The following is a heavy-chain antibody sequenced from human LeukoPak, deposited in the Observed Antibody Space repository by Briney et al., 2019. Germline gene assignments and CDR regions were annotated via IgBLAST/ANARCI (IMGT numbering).Heavy chain of an antibody. D-gene: IGHD6-19*01. J-gene: IGHJ4*02. V-gene: IGHV4-39*01. CDR1: GGSISSSSYY. CDR2: IYYSGST. Sequence: PSETLSLTCTVSGGSISSSSYYWGWIRQPPGKGLEWIGSIYYSGSTYYNPSLKSRVTISVDTSKNQFSLKLSSVTAADTAVYYCARAQARWLDTYYFDYWGQGTLVTVSS. CDR3: ARAQARWLDTYYFDY.